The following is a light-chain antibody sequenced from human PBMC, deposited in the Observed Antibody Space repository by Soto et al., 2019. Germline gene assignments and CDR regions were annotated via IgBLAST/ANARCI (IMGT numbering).Light chain of an antibody. CDR3: NSYTSSSTLPYV. Sequence: QSVLTQPASVSGSPGQSITISCTGTSSDVGGYNYVSWYQQHPGKAPKVMIYDASNRPSGVSNRFSGSKSGNTASLTISGLQAEDEADYYCNSYTSSSTLPYVFGTGTKVTVL. J-gene: IGLJ1*01. V-gene: IGLV2-14*01. CDR1: SSDVGGYNY. CDR2: DAS.